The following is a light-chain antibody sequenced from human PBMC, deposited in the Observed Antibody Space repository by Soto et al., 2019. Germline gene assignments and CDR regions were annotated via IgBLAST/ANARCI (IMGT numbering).Light chain of an antibody. CDR3: QQYGGSPPKYT. CDR2: DSS. Sequence: EIVLTQSPGTLSLSPGERVALSRRASQSVSSTSIAWYQQKPGQAPRLLIYDSSSRATDIPDRFSGSGSGTDFTLTISRLEPEAFAVYYCQQYGGSPPKYTFGQGTKLEI. J-gene: IGKJ2*01. CDR1: QSVSSTS. V-gene: IGKV3-20*01.